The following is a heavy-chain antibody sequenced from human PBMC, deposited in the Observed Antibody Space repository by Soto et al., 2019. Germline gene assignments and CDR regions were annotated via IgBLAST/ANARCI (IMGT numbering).Heavy chain of an antibody. D-gene: IGHD3-3*01. Sequence: PSETLSLTCSVSGGTINSGDYFLSWIRQPPGKGLEWIGSIFYTASTNYNPSLKSRVTISVDKSKNQFSLKLSSVTAADTAVYYCASSYYDFWSGSNGSFDYWGQGTLVTVSS. CDR3: ASSYYDFWSGSNGSFDY. CDR1: GGTINSGDYF. V-gene: IGHV4-30-4*01. CDR2: IFYTAST. J-gene: IGHJ4*02.